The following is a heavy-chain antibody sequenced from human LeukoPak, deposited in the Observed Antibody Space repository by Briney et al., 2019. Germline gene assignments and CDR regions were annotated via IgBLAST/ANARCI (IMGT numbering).Heavy chain of an antibody. CDR3: VKGQLVDCGMAV. Sequence: SLTLACAAAGFTFGSYSMRWVRQPPGKGLEWVGVMSYDGGHRYYPDSMKGRFTTSRDTCKKTTYLQMNSLRTKHTAVNYCVKGQLVDCGMAVWGQGPTVTVS. CDR2: MSYDGGHR. J-gene: IGHJ6*02. CDR1: GFTFGSYS. D-gene: IGHD2-15*01. V-gene: IGHV3-30*18.